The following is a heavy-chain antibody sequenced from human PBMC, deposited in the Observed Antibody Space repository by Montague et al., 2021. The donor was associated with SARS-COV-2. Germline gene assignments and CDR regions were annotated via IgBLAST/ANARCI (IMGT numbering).Heavy chain of an antibody. CDR1: GFTFSSYA. J-gene: IGHJ3*02. CDR3: AKDRQLVGDDAFDI. Sequence: SLRLSFSASGFTFSSYAMSWVRQAPGKGLEWVSTISISDGNTYYADSVKGRFTISRDKSKNTLYLQMNSLRAEDTAVYYCAKDRQLVGDDAFDIWGQGTMVTVSS. V-gene: IGHV3-23*01. D-gene: IGHD6-13*01. CDR2: ISISDGNT.